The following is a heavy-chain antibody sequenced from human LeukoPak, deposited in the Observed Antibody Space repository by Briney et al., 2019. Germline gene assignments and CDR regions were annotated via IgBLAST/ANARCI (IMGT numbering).Heavy chain of an antibody. CDR3: ARLVEGSSSWFDAFDI. D-gene: IGHD6-13*01. J-gene: IGHJ3*02. CDR1: GYTFTSYG. V-gene: IGHV1-18*01. Sequence: ASVKVSCKASGYTFTSYGISWVRQAPGQGLEWMGWISAYNGNTNYAQKLQGRVTMTTDTSTSTACMELRSLRSDDTAVYYCARLVEGSSSWFDAFDIWGQGTMVTVSS. CDR2: ISAYNGNT.